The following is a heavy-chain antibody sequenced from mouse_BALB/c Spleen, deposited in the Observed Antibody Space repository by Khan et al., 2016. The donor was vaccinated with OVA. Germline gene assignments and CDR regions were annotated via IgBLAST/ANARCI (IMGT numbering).Heavy chain of an antibody. Sequence: QVQLKESGPELVRPGVSVKISCKGSDYTFTDYPMHWVQQSHVKSLEWIGAVSTYYGNTNYNQKFKGKAILTVDKSSSTAYMELAGLTSEDSAIYYCARDDGYSLFAYWGQGTLVTVSA. CDR1: DYTFTDYP. CDR3: ARDDGYSLFAY. CDR2: VSTYYGNT. V-gene: IGHV1S137*01. D-gene: IGHD2-3*01. J-gene: IGHJ3*01.